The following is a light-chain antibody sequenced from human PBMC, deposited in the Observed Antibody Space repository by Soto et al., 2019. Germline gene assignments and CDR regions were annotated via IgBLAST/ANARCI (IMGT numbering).Light chain of an antibody. CDR1: QILHSF. CDR3: QQDTTSSWT. CDR2: GTS. V-gene: IGKV3-20*01. Sequence: MVLAQSTATLSLSPGARVTLSCRASQILHSFLNWYQHKPCQAPRVLIYGTSSRATGIPDRFSGSGSGTDFTLTISRLEPEDFAVYYCQQDTTSSWTFGQGTKVDIK. J-gene: IGKJ1*01.